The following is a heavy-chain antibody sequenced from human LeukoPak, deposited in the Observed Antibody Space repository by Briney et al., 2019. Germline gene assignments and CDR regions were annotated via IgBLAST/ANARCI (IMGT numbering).Heavy chain of an antibody. CDR1: GGSISSGDYY. V-gene: IGHV4-30-4*01. J-gene: IGHJ4*02. CDR2: IYYSGST. Sequence: PSETLSLTCTVSGGSISSGDYYWSWIRQPPGKGLEWIGYIYYSGSTYYNPSLKSRVTISVDTSKNQFSLKLSSVTAADTAVYYCASGGRRVYYDSSGYTNFDYWGQGTLVTVSS. CDR3: ASGGRRVYYDSSGYTNFDY. D-gene: IGHD3-22*01.